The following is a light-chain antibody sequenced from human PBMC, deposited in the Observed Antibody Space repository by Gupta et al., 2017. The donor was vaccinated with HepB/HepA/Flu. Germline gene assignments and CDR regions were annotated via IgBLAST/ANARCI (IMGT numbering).Light chain of an antibody. J-gene: IGKJ2*04. CDR2: KAS. Sequence: DVQMTQSPSTLSASVGDRVTITFRASQSISSWLAWYQQKPGKAPKLLLYKASSLESGVPSRFSGCGPTTDSTLTISILHPAAFAPSYSQQYNSYPCSFGQWTKLEIK. CDR1: QSISSW. CDR3: QQYNSYPCS. V-gene: IGKV1-5*03.